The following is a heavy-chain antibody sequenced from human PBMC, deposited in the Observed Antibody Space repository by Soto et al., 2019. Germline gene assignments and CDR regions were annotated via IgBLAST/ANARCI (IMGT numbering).Heavy chain of an antibody. CDR1: GGSFSGYY. J-gene: IGHJ4*02. V-gene: IGHV4-34*01. D-gene: IGHD3-10*01. CDR3: ATYLSGFRAFDY. CDR2: INHSGST. Sequence: SETLSLTCAVYGGSFSGYYWSWIRQPPGKGLEWIGEINHSGSTNYNPSLKSRVTISVDTSKNQFSLKLSSVTAADTAVYYCATYLSGFRAFDYWGQGTLVTVSS.